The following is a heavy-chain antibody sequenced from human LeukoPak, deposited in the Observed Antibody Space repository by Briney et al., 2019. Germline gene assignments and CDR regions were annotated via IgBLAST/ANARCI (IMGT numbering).Heavy chain of an antibody. Sequence: GESLKISCKGSGYSFTSYWIGWVRQMPGKGLEYMGIIHPGDSDTRYSPSFQGQVTISVDRSSSTAYIQWSRLKASDTAMYYCARHYRFGEIYFDYWGQGTLVTVSS. CDR3: ARHYRFGEIYFDY. D-gene: IGHD3-10*01. J-gene: IGHJ4*02. V-gene: IGHV5-51*01. CDR1: GYSFTSYW. CDR2: IHPGDSDT.